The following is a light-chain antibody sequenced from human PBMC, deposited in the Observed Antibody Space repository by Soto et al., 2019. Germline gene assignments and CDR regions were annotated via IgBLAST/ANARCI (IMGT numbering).Light chain of an antibody. CDR2: DAS. Sequence: DIQMTQSPSTLSASVGDRVTITCRASQRISTWLAWYQQKPGKAPKLLIYDASSLESGVPSRFSGRGSGADFTLTISSLQADDFATYYCQQYSEYSPYTFGQGTKLEIK. CDR3: QQYSEYSPYT. V-gene: IGKV1-5*01. J-gene: IGKJ2*01. CDR1: QRISTW.